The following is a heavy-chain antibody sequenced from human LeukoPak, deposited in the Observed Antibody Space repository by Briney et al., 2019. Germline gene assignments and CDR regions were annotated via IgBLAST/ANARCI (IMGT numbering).Heavy chain of an antibody. Sequence: GGSLRLSCAASGFTFSSYWMSWVRQAPGKGLEWVANIKQDGSEKYYVDSVKGRFTISRDNAKNSLYLQMNSLRAEDTAVYYCARSMATITFSFDYWGQGTLVTVSS. J-gene: IGHJ4*02. D-gene: IGHD5-24*01. V-gene: IGHV3-7*01. CDR1: GFTFSSYW. CDR3: ARSMATITFSFDY. CDR2: IKQDGSEK.